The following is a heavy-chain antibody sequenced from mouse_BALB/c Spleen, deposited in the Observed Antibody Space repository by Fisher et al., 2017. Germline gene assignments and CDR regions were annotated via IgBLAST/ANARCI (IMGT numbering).Heavy chain of an antibody. CDR3: ARSEFITTAHAMDY. J-gene: IGHJ4*01. V-gene: IGHV1-50*01. Sequence: KFKGKATLTADTSSSTAYLQLSSLTSEDTAVYYCARSEFITTAHAMDYWGQGTSVTVSS. D-gene: IGHD1-2*01.